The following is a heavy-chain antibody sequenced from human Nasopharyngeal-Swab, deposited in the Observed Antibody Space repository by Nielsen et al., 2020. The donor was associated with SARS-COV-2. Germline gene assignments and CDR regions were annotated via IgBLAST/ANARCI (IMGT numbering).Heavy chain of an antibody. CDR3: ASVYYDSSGYYYWFDP. CDR1: GGTIRTYY. D-gene: IGHD3-22*01. Sequence: SGTLSLTCTVSGGTIRTYYWSWIRQPPGKGPEWIGYIHYSGSTNYNPSLKSRVTISIDTSKNQFSLKLSSVTAADTAVYYCASVYYDSSGYYYWFDPWGQGTLVTVSS. V-gene: IGHV4-59*01. J-gene: IGHJ5*02. CDR2: IHYSGST.